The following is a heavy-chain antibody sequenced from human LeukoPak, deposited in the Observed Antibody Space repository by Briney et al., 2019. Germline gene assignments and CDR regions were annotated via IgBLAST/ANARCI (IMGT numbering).Heavy chain of an antibody. J-gene: IGHJ4*02. CDR2: IYYSAST. D-gene: IGHD3-22*01. CDR1: GGSMSSYY. V-gene: IGHV4-59*12. CDR3: ARAPDYDSSFDY. Sequence: SETLSLTCTVSGGSMSSYYWSWIRQSPGKGLEWIGYIYYSASTNYNPSLKSRVTISVDTSKNQFSLKLSSVTAADTAVYYCARAPDYDSSFDYWGQETLVTVSS.